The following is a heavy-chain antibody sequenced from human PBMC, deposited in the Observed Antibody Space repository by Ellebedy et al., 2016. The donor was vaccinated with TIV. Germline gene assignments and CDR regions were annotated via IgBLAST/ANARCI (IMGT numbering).Heavy chain of an antibody. J-gene: IGHJ4*03. Sequence: GESLKISCVASGFTFSNYNMNWVRQAPGKGLEWVSYICSSSSTIYYADSVKGRFTISRDNAKNSLFLQMSSLRVEDTAVYYCARDQGWAYPGSTRFDYWGQGTLVTVSS. CDR2: ICSSSSTI. CDR1: GFTFSNYN. CDR3: ARDQGWAYPGSTRFDY. V-gene: IGHV3-48*04. D-gene: IGHD3-10*01.